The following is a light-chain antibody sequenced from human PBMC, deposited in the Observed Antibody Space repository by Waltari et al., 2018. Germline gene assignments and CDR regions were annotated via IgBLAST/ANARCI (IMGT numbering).Light chain of an antibody. CDR2: LNSDGSH. CDR3: QTWGTGIRV. J-gene: IGLJ3*02. Sequence: QLVLTQSPSASASLRASVKLTCTLSSGHSSYAIAWHQQQPEKGPRYLMKLNSDGSHSKGDGIPDRFSGSSSGAKLYLTFSSLQSEDEADYYCQTWGTGIRVFGGGTKLTVL. CDR1: SGHSSYA. V-gene: IGLV4-69*01.